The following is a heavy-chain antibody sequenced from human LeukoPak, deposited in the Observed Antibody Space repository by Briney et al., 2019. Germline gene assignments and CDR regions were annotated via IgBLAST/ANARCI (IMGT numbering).Heavy chain of an antibody. CDR1: GYSLTTYY. J-gene: IGHJ4*02. CDR3: ARDQYDTWSRRGNFDS. Sequence: ASVKVSCKASGYSLTTYYMHWVRQAPGQGLEWMAIINPSGGGTKYAQKFQGRVTMTRDTPTNTVYMELSSLRTEDTAVYYCARDQYDTWSRRGNFDSWGQGTLVIVSS. CDR2: INPSGGGT. D-gene: IGHD3-3*01. V-gene: IGHV1-46*01.